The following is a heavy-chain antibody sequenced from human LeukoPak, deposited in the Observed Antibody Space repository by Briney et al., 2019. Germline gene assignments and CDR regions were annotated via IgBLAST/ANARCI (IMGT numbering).Heavy chain of an antibody. J-gene: IGHJ4*02. Sequence: PSATLSLTCTVSGGSISSYYWSWIRQPPGKGLEWIGYIYYSGSTNYNPSLQSRVTISVDTSKNQLTLKLSSVTAADTAVYYCVRTSSSWGRVDYWGQGTLVTVSS. CDR2: IYYSGST. V-gene: IGHV4-59*01. CDR3: VRTSSSWGRVDY. D-gene: IGHD1-26*01. CDR1: GGSISSYY.